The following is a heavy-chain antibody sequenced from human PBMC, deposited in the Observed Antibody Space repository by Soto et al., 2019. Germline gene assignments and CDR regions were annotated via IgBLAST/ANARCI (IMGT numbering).Heavy chain of an antibody. CDR2: IYYSGST. J-gene: IGHJ6*03. CDR1: GGSISSGD. D-gene: IGHD6-6*01. CDR3: ARALTASDIAASLPIGNYCMYF. V-gene: IGHV4-59*01. Sequence: SETLSLTCTVSGGSISSGDWSWIRQPPGKGLEWIGYIYYSGSTNYNPSLKSRVTISVDTSKNQFSLKLSSVTAADTAVYYCARALTASDIAASLPIGNYCMYFWGKGTTVTVSS.